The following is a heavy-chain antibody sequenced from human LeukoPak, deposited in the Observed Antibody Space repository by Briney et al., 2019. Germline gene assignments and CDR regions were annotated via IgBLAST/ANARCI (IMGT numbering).Heavy chain of an antibody. CDR3: AKDGDSSPRARGEYYFDY. CDR1: GFTFSSYA. CDR2: ISGSGGST. D-gene: IGHD6-13*01. J-gene: IGHJ4*02. V-gene: IGHV3-23*01. Sequence: GGSLRLSCAASGFTFSSYAMSWVRQAPGKGLEWVSAISGSGGSTYYADSVKGRFTISRDNSKNTLCLQMNSLRAEDTAVYYCAKDGDSSPRARGEYYFDYWGQGPLVTVSS.